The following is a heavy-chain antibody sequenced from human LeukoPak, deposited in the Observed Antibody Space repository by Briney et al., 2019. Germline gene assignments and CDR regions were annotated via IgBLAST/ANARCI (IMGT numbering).Heavy chain of an antibody. D-gene: IGHD2-15*01. V-gene: IGHV3-74*01. CDR1: GFTSSRYW. J-gene: IGHJ4*02. CDR3: ARDSCSGGTCYFGY. CDR2: INSDGSST. Sequence: PGGSLRLSCAASGFTSSRYWMHWVRQAPGKGLMWVSRINSDGSSTSYADSVKGRFTIFRDNAKNTVNLQMSSLRAEDTAVYYCARDSCSGGTCYFGYWGQGTLVTVSS.